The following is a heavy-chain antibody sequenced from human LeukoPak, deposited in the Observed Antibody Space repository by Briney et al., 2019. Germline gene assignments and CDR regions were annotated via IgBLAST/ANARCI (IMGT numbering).Heavy chain of an antibody. Sequence: PGGSLRLSCAASGFTFSNYYMHWVRQAPGKELEWAAFTYYHGSNSLYADSVKGRFTISRDNSKNTLYLQMNNLRTEDTAVYYCAKDAVGVSDYWGQGTLVTVSS. J-gene: IGHJ4*02. CDR3: AKDAVGVSDY. CDR2: TYYHGSNS. V-gene: IGHV3-30*02. D-gene: IGHD1-26*01. CDR1: GFTFSNYY.